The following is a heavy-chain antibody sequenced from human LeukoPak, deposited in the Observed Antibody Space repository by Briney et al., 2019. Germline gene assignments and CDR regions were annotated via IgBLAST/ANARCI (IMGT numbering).Heavy chain of an antibody. V-gene: IGHV4-59*08. CDR3: ASNDYGDYNAFDI. D-gene: IGHD4-17*01. CDR1: GGSISSYY. J-gene: IGHJ3*02. Sequence: SETLSLTCTVSGGSISSYYWSWIRQPPGKGLEWIGYIYYSGSTNYNPSLKSRVTISVDTSKNQLSLKLSSVTAADTAVYYCASNDYGDYNAFDIWGQGTMVTVSS. CDR2: IYYSGST.